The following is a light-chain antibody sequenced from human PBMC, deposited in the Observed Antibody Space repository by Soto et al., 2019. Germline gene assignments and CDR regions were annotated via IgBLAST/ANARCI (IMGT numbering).Light chain of an antibody. CDR1: SSDVGGYNF. Sequence: QSALTQPPSASGSPGQSVIISCTGTSSDVGGYNFVSWFQQHPGKAPKLMIYEVTKRPSGVPDRFSGSKSGNTASLTVSGLRAEDEADYYCISYAAGNNYLVFGGGTKLTVL. CDR2: EVT. V-gene: IGLV2-8*01. CDR3: ISYAAGNNYLV. J-gene: IGLJ2*01.